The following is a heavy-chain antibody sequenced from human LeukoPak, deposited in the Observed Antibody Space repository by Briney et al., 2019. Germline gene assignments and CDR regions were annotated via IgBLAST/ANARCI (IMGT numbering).Heavy chain of an antibody. CDR2: IYHSGST. D-gene: IGHD2-2*01. Sequence: SETLSLTCAVSGYSISSGYYWGWIRQPPGKGLEWIGSIYHSGSTYYNPSLKSRVTISVDTSKNQFSLKLSSVTAADTAVHYCAREVRDIVVVPAAMGGYYGMDVWGKGTTVTVPS. CDR3: AREVRDIVVVPAAMGGYYGMDV. V-gene: IGHV4-38-2*01. J-gene: IGHJ6*04. CDR1: GYSISSGYY.